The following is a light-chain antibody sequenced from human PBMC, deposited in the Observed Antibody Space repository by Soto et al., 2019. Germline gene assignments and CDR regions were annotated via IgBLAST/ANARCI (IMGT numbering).Light chain of an antibody. CDR1: GGHSGNI. V-gene: IGLV4-60*03. J-gene: IGLJ1*01. CDR2: LEGGGSY. Sequence: QTVLTQSSSASASLGSSVKLTCTLTGGHSGNIIAWHQQQPGKAPRYLMKLEGGGSYNRGSGVPDRFSGSSIGADRYLTISNLQSEDEADYYCETWDRHIHVFGSGTKLTVL. CDR3: ETWDRHIHV.